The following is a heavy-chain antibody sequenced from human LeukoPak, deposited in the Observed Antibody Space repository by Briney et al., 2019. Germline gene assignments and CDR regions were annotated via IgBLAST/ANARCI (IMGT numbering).Heavy chain of an antibody. V-gene: IGHV3-74*01. J-gene: IGHJ4*02. CDR1: GFTFSSYW. CDR3: ARGDLAAAGTGFDY. D-gene: IGHD6-13*01. CDR2: INSDGSST. Sequence: GGSLRLSCAASGFTFSSYWMHWVRQAPGKGLVWVSRINSDGSSTSYADSVKGRFTISRDNAKNTLYLQMNSLRAEDTAVCYCARGDLAAAGTGFDYWGQGTLVTVSS.